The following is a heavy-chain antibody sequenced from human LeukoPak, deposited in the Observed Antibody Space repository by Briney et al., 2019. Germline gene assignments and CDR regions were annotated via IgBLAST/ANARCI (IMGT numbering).Heavy chain of an antibody. CDR2: ITAGGGST. CDR1: GFIFSTYG. J-gene: IGHJ4*02. CDR3: VKGRYCGGTSCSYFDC. V-gene: IGHV3-23*01. Sequence: GGSLRLSCVASGFIFSTYGMSWVRRAPGKGLEWVSTITAGGGSTHYADSVKGRFTISRDNSKNTLYLQMNSLRAEDTAIYYCVKGRYCGGTSCSYFDCWGQGTLVTFSS. D-gene: IGHD2-2*01.